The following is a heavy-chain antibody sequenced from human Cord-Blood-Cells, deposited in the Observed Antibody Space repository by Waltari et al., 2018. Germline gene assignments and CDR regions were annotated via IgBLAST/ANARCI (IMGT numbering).Heavy chain of an antibody. V-gene: IGHV3-21*01. CDR1: GFTFSSYS. Sequence: EVQLVESGGGLVKPGGSLRLSCAASGFTFSSYSMNWVRQAPGTGLEWVSSISSSSSYIYYADSVKGRFTISRDNAKNSLYLQMNSLRAEDTAVYYCARDRAAGPTRYYYYGMDVWGQGTTVTVSS. D-gene: IGHD6-13*01. CDR3: ARDRAAGPTRYYYYGMDV. CDR2: ISSSSSYI. J-gene: IGHJ6*02.